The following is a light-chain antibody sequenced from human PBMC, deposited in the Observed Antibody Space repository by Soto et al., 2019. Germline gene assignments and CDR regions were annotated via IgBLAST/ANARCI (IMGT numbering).Light chain of an antibody. Sequence: QSALTQPPSVSGAPGQRVTISCTGSSSNIGAGYDVHWYQQLPGTAPKLLIYGNSNRPSGVPDRFSGSKSGTSASLAITGLQAEDEADYYCQSYDRSLSDHVFGTVTKVTVL. CDR1: SSNIGAGYD. V-gene: IGLV1-40*01. CDR2: GNS. CDR3: QSYDRSLSDHV. J-gene: IGLJ1*01.